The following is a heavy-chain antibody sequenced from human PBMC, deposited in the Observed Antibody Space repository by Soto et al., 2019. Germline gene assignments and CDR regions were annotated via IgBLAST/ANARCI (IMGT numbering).Heavy chain of an antibody. V-gene: IGHV3-53*02. CDR2: LYSDGRT. D-gene: IGHD6-13*01. Sequence: DVQLVETGGGLIQPGGSLRLSCAAFGFIVSSSYMSWVRQAPGKGLEWVSVLYSDGRTYYADSVKGRFTISRDNSKNTLYLQMNSLSAEDTAVYYCARCSGWYGQCYFDCWGQGTLVTVSS. CDR3: ARCSGWYGQCYFDC. CDR1: GFIVSSSY. J-gene: IGHJ4*02.